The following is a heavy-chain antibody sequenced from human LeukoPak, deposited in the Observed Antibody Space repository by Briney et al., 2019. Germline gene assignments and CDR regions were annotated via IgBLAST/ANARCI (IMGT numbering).Heavy chain of an antibody. CDR2: IILLFGAP. Sequence: SVKVSCKPSGGTFGSYAISWVRQAPGQGLEWVGGIILLFGAPLYAQKLQGRVTITADERTSTVYMDLSSLRSDDTAVYYCARDEEKAAGSLWGQGTPVIVSS. CDR3: ARDEEKAAGSL. J-gene: IGHJ4*02. V-gene: IGHV1-69*13. CDR1: GGTFGSYA. D-gene: IGHD6-13*01.